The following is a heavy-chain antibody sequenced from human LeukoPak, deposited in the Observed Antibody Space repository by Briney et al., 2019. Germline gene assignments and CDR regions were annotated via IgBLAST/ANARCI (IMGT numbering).Heavy chain of an antibody. Sequence: GGSLRLSCAASGFTFSSYWMHWVRHAPGKGLVWVSRINTDGSSTSYADSVKGRFTISRDNAKNTLYLQMSSLRPEDTAVYYCARDSGSLSFHHWGQGTLVTVSS. D-gene: IGHD1-26*01. CDR3: ARDSGSLSFHH. CDR2: INTDGSST. V-gene: IGHV3-74*01. J-gene: IGHJ1*01. CDR1: GFTFSSYW.